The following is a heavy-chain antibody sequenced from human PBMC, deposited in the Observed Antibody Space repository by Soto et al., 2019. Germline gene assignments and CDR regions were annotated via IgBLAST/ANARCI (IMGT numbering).Heavy chain of an antibody. V-gene: IGHV3-30-3*01. CDR2: ISYDGSNK. J-gene: IGHJ4*02. Sequence: PGGSLRLSCAASGFTFSSYAMHWVRQAPGKGLEWVAVISYDGSNKYYADSVKGRFTISRDNSKNTLYLQMNSLRAEDTAVYYCARARLLLRPLDYWGQGTLVTVS. D-gene: IGHD1-26*01. CDR3: ARARLLLRPLDY. CDR1: GFTFSSYA.